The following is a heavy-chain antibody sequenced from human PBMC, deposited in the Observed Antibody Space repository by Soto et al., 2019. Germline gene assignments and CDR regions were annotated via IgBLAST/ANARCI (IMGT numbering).Heavy chain of an antibody. J-gene: IGHJ4*02. CDR1: GGSVSSGGYY. D-gene: IGHD3-22*01. CDR3: ARNSGYYFRYFDY. Sequence: PSETLSLTCTVSGGSVSSGGYYWSWIRQHPGKGLEWIGYIYYSGSTYYNPSLKSRVTISVDTSKNQFSLKLSSVTAADTAVYYCARNSGYYFRYFDYWGQGTLVTVS. V-gene: IGHV4-31*03. CDR2: IYYSGST.